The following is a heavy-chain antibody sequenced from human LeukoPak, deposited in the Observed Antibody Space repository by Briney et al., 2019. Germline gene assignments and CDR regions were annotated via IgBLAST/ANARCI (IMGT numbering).Heavy chain of an antibody. J-gene: IGHJ4*02. Sequence: ASVKVSCKASGYTFTGYYMHWVRQAPGQGLEWMGWINPNSGGTNYEQKFQGRVTMTRDTSISTAYMELSRLRSDDTAVYYCARDRDKLVPDYWGQGTLVTVSS. CDR2: INPNSGGT. D-gene: IGHD5-24*01. CDR3: ARDRDKLVPDY. CDR1: GYTFTGYY. V-gene: IGHV1-2*02.